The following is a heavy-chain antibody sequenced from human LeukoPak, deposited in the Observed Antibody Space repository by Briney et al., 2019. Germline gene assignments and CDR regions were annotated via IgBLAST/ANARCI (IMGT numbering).Heavy chain of an antibody. CDR1: GGSISRDY. J-gene: IGHJ4*02. D-gene: IGHD2-15*01. Sequence: SETLSLTCTVSGGSISRDYWSWIRQPPGKGLEWIGSIYYSGSTYYNPSLKSRVTISVDTSKNQFSLKLSSVTAADTAVYYCARLIVDIVVVVAATPLGYFDYWGQGTLVTVSS. CDR3: ARLIVDIVVVVAATPLGYFDY. CDR2: IYYSGST. V-gene: IGHV4-39*01.